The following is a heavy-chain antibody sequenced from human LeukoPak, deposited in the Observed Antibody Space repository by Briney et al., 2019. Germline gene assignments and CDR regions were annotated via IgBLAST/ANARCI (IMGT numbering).Heavy chain of an antibody. Sequence: PSETLSLTCTVSGGSISSYYWSWIRQPPGKGLEWIGYIYYSGSTNYNPSLKSRVTISVDTSKNQFSLKLSSVTAADTAVYYCARDYAYYDFWSGYVDWGQGTLVTVSS. CDR1: GGSISSYY. D-gene: IGHD3-3*01. V-gene: IGHV4-59*01. CDR3: ARDYAYYDFWSGYVD. CDR2: IYYSGST. J-gene: IGHJ4*02.